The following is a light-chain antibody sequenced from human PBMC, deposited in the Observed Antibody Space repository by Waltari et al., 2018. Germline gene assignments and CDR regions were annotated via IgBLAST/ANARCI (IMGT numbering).Light chain of an antibody. Sequence: DIQMTQSPSTLSASVGDRVTSPCRASQSITRWLAWYQQKPGKAPKLLIYDASSLESGVPSRFSGSGSGTEFTLTISSLQPDDFATYYCQEHVTYWAFGQGTRVEIK. CDR3: QEHVTYWA. V-gene: IGKV1-5*01. CDR1: QSITRW. J-gene: IGKJ1*01. CDR2: DAS.